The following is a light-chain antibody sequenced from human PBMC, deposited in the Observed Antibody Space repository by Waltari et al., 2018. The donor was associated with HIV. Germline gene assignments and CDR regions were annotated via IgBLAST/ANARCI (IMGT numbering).Light chain of an antibody. V-gene: IGLV2-11*01. Sequence: QSALTQPRSVSGSPGQSVTISCTGTSIDVGGYNFVSWYQQHPGKPPKLMIYDVTKRPSGVPDRFSGSKSGNTASLTISGLQAEDEADYYCFSYATGSYWVFGGGTKLTAL. CDR3: FSYATGSYWV. CDR1: SIDVGGYNF. CDR2: DVT. J-gene: IGLJ3*02.